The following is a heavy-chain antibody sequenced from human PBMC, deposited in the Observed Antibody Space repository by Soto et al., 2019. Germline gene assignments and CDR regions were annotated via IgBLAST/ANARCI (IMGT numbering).Heavy chain of an antibody. Sequence: QVQLVQSGAEVKKPGSSVKVSCKASGGTFSSYAISWVRQAPGQGLEWMGGIIPIFGTANYAQKFQGRVTITADESTSTAYMELSSLRSEDTAVYYCARENPEDTYYYDSIGYYFDYWGQGTLVTVSS. CDR3: ARENPEDTYYYDSIGYYFDY. J-gene: IGHJ4*02. CDR2: IIPIFGTA. D-gene: IGHD3-22*01. CDR1: GGTFSSYA. V-gene: IGHV1-69*01.